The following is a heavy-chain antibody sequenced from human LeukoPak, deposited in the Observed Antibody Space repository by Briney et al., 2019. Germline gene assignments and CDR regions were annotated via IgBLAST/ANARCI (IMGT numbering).Heavy chain of an antibody. CDR2: IYWNDDT. D-gene: IGHD2-15*01. J-gene: IGHJ3*02. CDR1: GFSLSTSGVG. Sequence: SGPTPVKPTQTLTLTCTFSGFSLSTSGVGVGWIRQPPGKALEWLALIYWNDDTRYSPSLKSRLTIIKDTSKNQVVLILTNMDPMDSATYYCAHRGWHSGFDIWGQGTMVTVSS. CDR3: AHRGWHSGFDI. V-gene: IGHV2-5*01.